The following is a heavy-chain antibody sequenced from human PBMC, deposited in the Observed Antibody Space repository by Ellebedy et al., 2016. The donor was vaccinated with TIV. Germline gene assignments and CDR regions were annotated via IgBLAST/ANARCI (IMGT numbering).Heavy chain of an antibody. CDR3: ARASVVAAILYYYYGMDV. CDR1: GGSISSSNW. J-gene: IGHJ6*02. V-gene: IGHV4-4*02. D-gene: IGHD2-15*01. CDR2: IYHSGST. Sequence: SETLSLTXAVSGGSISSSNWWSWVRQPPGKGLEWIGEIYHSGSTNYNPSLKSRVTISVDKSKNQFSLKLSSVTAADTAVYYCARASVVAAILYYYYGMDVWGQGTTVTGSS.